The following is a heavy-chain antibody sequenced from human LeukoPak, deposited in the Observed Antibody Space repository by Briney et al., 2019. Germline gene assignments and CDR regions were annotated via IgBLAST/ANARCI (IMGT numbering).Heavy chain of an antibody. Sequence: GGSLRLSCAASGFTFSSYGMHWVRQAPGKGPEWVAVISYDGSNKYYADSVKGRFTISRDNSKNTLYLQMNSLRAEDTAVYYCAKSGAAAGTSLFDYWGQGTLVTVSS. J-gene: IGHJ4*02. V-gene: IGHV3-30*18. CDR3: AKSGAAAGTSLFDY. CDR1: GFTFSSYG. D-gene: IGHD6-13*01. CDR2: ISYDGSNK.